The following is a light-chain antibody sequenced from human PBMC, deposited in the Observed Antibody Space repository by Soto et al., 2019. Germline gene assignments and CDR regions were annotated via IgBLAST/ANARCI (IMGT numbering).Light chain of an antibody. J-gene: IGKJ5*01. V-gene: IGKV3D-15*01. Sequence: EVVLAQSPATLSLSPGERATLSCRASQSVSSYLAWYQQKPGQAPRLLIYDASNRATDIPARFSGSGSGTEFTLTISSLQSEDFAVYYCQQYDRWPITLGQGTRLEIK. CDR3: QQYDRWPIT. CDR1: QSVSSY. CDR2: DAS.